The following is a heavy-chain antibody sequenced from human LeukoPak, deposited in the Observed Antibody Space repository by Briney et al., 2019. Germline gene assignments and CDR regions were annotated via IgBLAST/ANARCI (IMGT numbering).Heavy chain of an antibody. D-gene: IGHD2-21*02. CDR3: ATWVTSGYYALDV. J-gene: IGHJ6*02. CDR1: GGSISFYY. Sequence: SETLSLTCTVSGGSISFYYWSWIRQPPGKGLEWIGYIYGSGTTNYNPSVKSRVTISVDTSKTQFYLKLSSVTAADTAVYYCATWVTSGYYALDVWGQGTTVIVSS. V-gene: IGHV4-59*01. CDR2: IYGSGTT.